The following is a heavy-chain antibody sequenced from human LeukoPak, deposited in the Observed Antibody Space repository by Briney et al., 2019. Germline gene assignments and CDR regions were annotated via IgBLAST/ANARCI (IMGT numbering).Heavy chain of an antibody. V-gene: IGHV4-61*02. Sequence: PSQTLSLTCTVSGGSISSGSYYWSWIRQPAGKGLEWIGRIYTSGSTNYNPSLKSRVTISVDTSKNQFSLKLSSVTAADTAVYYCASGSSWYNLGLFDYWGQGTLVTVSS. CDR2: IYTSGST. CDR3: ASGSSWYNLGLFDY. CDR1: GGSISSGSYY. D-gene: IGHD6-13*01. J-gene: IGHJ4*02.